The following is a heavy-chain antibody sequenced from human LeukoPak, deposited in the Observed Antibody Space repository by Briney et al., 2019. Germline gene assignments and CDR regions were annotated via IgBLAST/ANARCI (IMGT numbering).Heavy chain of an antibody. CDR3: AGSRGKRITMFRVFDH. CDR1: GLTFSSAS. D-gene: IGHD3-10*01. CDR2: ISSTSEYI. J-gene: IGHJ4*02. V-gene: IGHV3-21*01. Sequence: GGSLRLSCAGSGLTFSSASMAWVRQAPGKGLEWVSSISSTSEYIFQKDSLKGRFTISRDNAKNSVFLQMNSLRAEDTAVYYCAGSRGKRITMFRVFDHWGQGTLVTVSS.